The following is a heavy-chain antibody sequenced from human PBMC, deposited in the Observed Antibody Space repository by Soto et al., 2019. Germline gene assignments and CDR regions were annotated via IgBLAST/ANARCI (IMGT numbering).Heavy chain of an antibody. Sequence: HPGGSLRLSCAASGFTFSSYAMSWVRQAPGKGLEWVSAISGSGGSTYYADSVKGRFTISRDNSKNTLYLQMNSLRAEDTAVYYCAKCGDIVVVPAAIPWYFDYWSQGTLVTVSS. CDR1: GFTFSSYA. J-gene: IGHJ4*02. CDR3: AKCGDIVVVPAAIPWYFDY. V-gene: IGHV3-23*01. D-gene: IGHD2-2*02. CDR2: ISGSGGST.